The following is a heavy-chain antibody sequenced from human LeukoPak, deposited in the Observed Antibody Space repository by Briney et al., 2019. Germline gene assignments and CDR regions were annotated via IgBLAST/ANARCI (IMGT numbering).Heavy chain of an antibody. CDR2: INHSGST. CDR1: GGSFSGYY. Sequence: SETLSLTCAVYGGSFSGYYWSWIRQPPGKGLEWIGEINHSGSTNYNPSLKSRVTISVDTSKNQFSLKLSSVTAADTAVYYCARGRAGTFDYWGQGTLVTVSS. CDR3: ARGRAGTFDY. V-gene: IGHV4-34*01. J-gene: IGHJ4*02.